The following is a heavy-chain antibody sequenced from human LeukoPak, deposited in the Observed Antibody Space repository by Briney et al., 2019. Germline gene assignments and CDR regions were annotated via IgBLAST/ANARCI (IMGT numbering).Heavy chain of an antibody. CDR2: ISAYKGNT. CDR3: ARGDVDTAIGSY. Sequence: ASVKVSCKASGYTFTSYGIGWVRRAPGQGLERMGWISAYKGNTNYAQMLQGRVTMTTDTSTSTAYMELRSLRSDDTAVYYCARGDVDTAIGSYWGQGTLVTVSS. J-gene: IGHJ4*02. D-gene: IGHD5-18*01. CDR1: GYTFTSYG. V-gene: IGHV1-18*01.